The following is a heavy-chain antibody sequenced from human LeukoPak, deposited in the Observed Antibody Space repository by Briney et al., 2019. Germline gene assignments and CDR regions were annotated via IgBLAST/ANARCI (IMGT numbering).Heavy chain of an antibody. V-gene: IGHV1-46*01. J-gene: IGHJ5*02. CDR1: GYTFTSYD. D-gene: IGHD3-3*01. CDR3: ARGTLTYYDFWSGPSQKFDP. Sequence: ASVKVSCKASGYTFTSYDMHWVRQAPGQGLEWRGRINPSGGSTSYAQKFQGRVTMTRDMSTSTVYMELSSLRSEDTAVYYCARGTLTYYDFWSGPSQKFDPWGQGTLVTVSS. CDR2: INPSGGST.